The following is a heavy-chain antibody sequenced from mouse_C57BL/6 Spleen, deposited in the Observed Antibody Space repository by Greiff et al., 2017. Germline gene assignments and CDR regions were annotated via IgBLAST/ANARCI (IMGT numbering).Heavy chain of an antibody. CDR1: GYTFTDYN. J-gene: IGHJ4*01. D-gene: IGHD4-1*02. CDR3: ASDNWEALSMDY. V-gene: IGHV1-18*01. CDR2: INPNNGGT. Sequence: VQLQQSGPELVKPGASVTIPCKASGYTFTDYNMDWVKQSHGKSLEWIGDINPNNGGTIYNQKFKGKATLTVDKSSSTAYMELRSLTSEDTAVYYCASDNWEALSMDYWGQGTSVTVSS.